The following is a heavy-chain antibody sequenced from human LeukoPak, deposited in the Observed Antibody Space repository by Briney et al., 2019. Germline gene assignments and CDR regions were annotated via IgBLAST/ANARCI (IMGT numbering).Heavy chain of an antibody. CDR3: ARGWGEKGYCRGGTCNNPQFDY. J-gene: IGHJ4*02. V-gene: IGHV3-7*01. CDR2: IKEDGREK. D-gene: IGHD2-15*01. CDR1: GFRFSDYW. Sequence: GGSLRLSCEASGFRFSDYWMTWVRQAPGKGLEWVANIKEDGREKYYVDSVKGQFTLSKDNAKNSVYLQMNSLGAEDTAVYYCARGWGEKGYCRGGTCNNPQFDYWGQGILVTVSS.